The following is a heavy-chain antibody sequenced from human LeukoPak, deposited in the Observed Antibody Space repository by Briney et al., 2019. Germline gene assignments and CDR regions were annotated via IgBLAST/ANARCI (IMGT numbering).Heavy chain of an antibody. D-gene: IGHD3-22*01. CDR2: INPNSGGT. CDR3: ARPRLSYDSSGYTDY. J-gene: IGHJ4*02. CDR1: GYTFTGYY. Sequence: GASVKVSCKSSGYTFTGYYMHWVRQAPGQGLEWMGRINPNSGGTNYAQKFQGRVTMTRDTSISTAYMELSRLRSDDTAVYYCARPRLSYDSSGYTDYWGQGTLVTVSS. V-gene: IGHV1-2*02.